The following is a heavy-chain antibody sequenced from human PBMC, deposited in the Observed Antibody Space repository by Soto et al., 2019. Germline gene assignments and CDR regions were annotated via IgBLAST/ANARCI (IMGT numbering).Heavy chain of an antibody. D-gene: IGHD4-17*01. V-gene: IGHV4-39*01. CDR2: IYYSGST. J-gene: IGHJ4*02. Sequence: SETLSLTCAVYGGSISSSSYYWGWIRQPPGKGLEWIGSIYYSGSTYYNPSLKSRVTISVDTSKNQFSLKLSSVTAADTAVYYCATPNDYGDYHRRYYFDYWGQGTLVTVSS. CDR1: GGSISSSSYY. CDR3: ATPNDYGDYHRRYYFDY.